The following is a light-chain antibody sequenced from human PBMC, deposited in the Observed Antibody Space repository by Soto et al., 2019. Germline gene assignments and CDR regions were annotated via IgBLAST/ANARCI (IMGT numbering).Light chain of an antibody. V-gene: IGKV3-11*01. CDR3: QHCANWPT. CDR2: DAA. CDR1: QSIGNS. J-gene: IGKJ4*01. Sequence: EIVLTQSPATLSLSPGERVTLSCRASQSIGNSLAWYQQKPGQAPRLLIYDAANRATGIPARFSGSGSGTDFTLAITSLEPEDFALYYCQHCANWPTFGGGTKVQIK.